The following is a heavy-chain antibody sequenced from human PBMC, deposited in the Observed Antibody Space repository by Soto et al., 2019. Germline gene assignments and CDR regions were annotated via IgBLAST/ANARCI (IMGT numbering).Heavy chain of an antibody. CDR1: GFTFSSYA. CDR3: ARPPKTLRYFDWLSRLDY. V-gene: IGHV3-30-3*01. CDR2: ISYDGSNK. D-gene: IGHD3-9*01. J-gene: IGHJ4*02. Sequence: GGSLRLSCAASGFTFSSYAMHWVRQAPGKGLEWVAVISYDGSNKYYADSVKGRFTISRDNSKNTLYLQMNSLRAEDTAVYYCARPPKTLRYFDWLSRLDYWGQGTLVTVSS.